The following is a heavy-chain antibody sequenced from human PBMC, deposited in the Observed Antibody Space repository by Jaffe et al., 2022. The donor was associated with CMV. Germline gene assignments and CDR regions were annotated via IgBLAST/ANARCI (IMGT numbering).Heavy chain of an antibody. CDR3: ARDLRDYDFWSGSDY. V-gene: IGHV3-21*01. J-gene: IGHJ4*02. D-gene: IGHD3-3*01. CDR2: ISSSSSYI. Sequence: EVQLVESGGGLVKPGGSLRLSCAASGFTFSSYSMNWVRQAPGKGLEWVSSISSSSSYIYYADSVKGRFTISRDNAKNSLYLQMNSLRAEDTAVYYCARDLRDYDFWSGSDYWGQGTLVTVSS. CDR1: GFTFSSYS.